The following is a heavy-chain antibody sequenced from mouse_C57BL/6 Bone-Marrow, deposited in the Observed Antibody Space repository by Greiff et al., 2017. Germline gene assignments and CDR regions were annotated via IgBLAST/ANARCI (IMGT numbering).Heavy chain of an antibody. CDR1: GFTFSSYA. J-gene: IGHJ2*01. Sequence: EVQGVESGGGLVKPGGSLKLSCAASGFTFSSYAMSWVRQTPEKRLEWVATISDGGSYTYYPDNVKGRFTISRDNAKNNLYLQMSHLKSEDTAMYYCARLRRPMSYFDYWGQGTTLTVSA. CDR3: ARLRRPMSYFDY. D-gene: IGHD2-12*01. CDR2: ISDGGSYT. V-gene: IGHV5-4*01.